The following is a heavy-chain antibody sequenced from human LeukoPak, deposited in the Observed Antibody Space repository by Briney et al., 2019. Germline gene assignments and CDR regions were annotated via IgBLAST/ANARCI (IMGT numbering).Heavy chain of an antibody. Sequence: SVKVSCKASGGTFSSYAISWVRQAPGQGLEWMGGIIPIFGTANYAQKFQGRVTITADESTSTAYMELSSLRSEETAVYYCARDIYVYGDYSDYYYMDVWGKGTTVTVSS. J-gene: IGHJ6*03. CDR3: ARDIYVYGDYSDYYYMDV. V-gene: IGHV1-69*13. D-gene: IGHD4-17*01. CDR2: IIPIFGTA. CDR1: GGTFSSYA.